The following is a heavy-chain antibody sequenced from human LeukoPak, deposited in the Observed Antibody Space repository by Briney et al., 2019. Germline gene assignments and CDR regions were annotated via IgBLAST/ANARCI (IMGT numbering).Heavy chain of an antibody. J-gene: IGHJ6*02. CDR2: IYYSGST. CDR1: GGSISSYY. Sequence: SETLSLTCTVSGGSISSYYWSWIRQPPGKGLEWIGYIYYSGSTNYNPSLKSRVTISVDTSKNQFSLKLSSVTAADTAVYYCARDKSAGSWSGFPPRDYGMDVWGQGTTVTVSS. V-gene: IGHV4-59*01. D-gene: IGHD3-3*01. CDR3: ARDKSAGSWSGFPPRDYGMDV.